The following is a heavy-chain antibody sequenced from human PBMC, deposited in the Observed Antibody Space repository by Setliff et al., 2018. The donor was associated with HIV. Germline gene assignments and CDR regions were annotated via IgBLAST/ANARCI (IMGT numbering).Heavy chain of an antibody. CDR1: GGSINSGTYY. CDR2: LHLSGDT. CDR3: ARVRGRYYYHYAMDV. D-gene: IGHD3-10*01. V-gene: IGHV4-61*02. J-gene: IGHJ6*02. Sequence: PSETLSLTCSVSGGSINSGTYYWSWIRQPAGKGLEWIGRLHLSGDTNYNPSLKSRVTISVDTSKNQFSLKLSSVTAADTAVYYCARVRGRYYYHYAMDVWGQGTTVTVSS.